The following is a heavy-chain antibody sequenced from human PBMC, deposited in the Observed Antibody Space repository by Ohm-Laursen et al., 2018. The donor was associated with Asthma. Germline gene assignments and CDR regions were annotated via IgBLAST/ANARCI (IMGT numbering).Heavy chain of an antibody. Sequence: SLRLSCAASGFTFSIYALHWVRQAPGKGLEWVAVISYDGSNKYYADSVKGRFTISRDNSKNTLYLQMNSLRAEDTAVYYCARDPTVAVAGTGSFYDAFDIWGQGTMVTVSS. J-gene: IGHJ3*02. CDR3: ARDPTVAVAGTGSFYDAFDI. V-gene: IGHV3-30-3*01. CDR1: GFTFSIYA. CDR2: ISYDGSNK. D-gene: IGHD6-19*01.